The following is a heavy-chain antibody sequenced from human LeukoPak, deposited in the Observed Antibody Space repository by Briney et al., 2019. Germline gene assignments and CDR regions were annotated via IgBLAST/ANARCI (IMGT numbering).Heavy chain of an antibody. V-gene: IGHV4-59*08. Sequence: SETLSLTCTVSGGSISSNYWTWMRHPPGKGLEWIGYFYYSGSTTYSPSLKSRVSISVDTSKNQFSLKLSSVTAADTAIYYCARHEGVSGYYPLDYWGQGTLVTVSS. D-gene: IGHD3-22*01. CDR3: ARHEGVSGYYPLDY. CDR1: GGSISSNY. CDR2: FYYSGST. J-gene: IGHJ4*02.